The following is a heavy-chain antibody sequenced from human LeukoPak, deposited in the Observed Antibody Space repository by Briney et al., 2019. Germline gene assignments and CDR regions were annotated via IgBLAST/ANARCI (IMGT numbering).Heavy chain of an antibody. J-gene: IGHJ4*02. CDR1: GGTFSSYA. D-gene: IGHD3-22*01. CDR3: ARDLGYYYDSSASTAFDY. Sequence: GASVKVSCKASGGTFSSYAIGWVRQAPGQGLEWTGGIIPIFGTANYAQKFQGRVTITADESTSTAYMELSSLRSEDTAVYYCARDLGYYYDSSASTAFDYWGQGTLVTVSS. V-gene: IGHV1-69*13. CDR2: IIPIFGTA.